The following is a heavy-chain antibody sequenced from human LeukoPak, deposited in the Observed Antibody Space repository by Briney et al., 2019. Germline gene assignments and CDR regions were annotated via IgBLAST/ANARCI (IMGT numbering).Heavy chain of an antibody. J-gene: IGHJ4*02. D-gene: IGHD5-18*01. CDR2: IKQDGSEK. CDR1: GFAFSSYW. Sequence: GGSLRLSCAASGFAFSSYWMSWVRQAPGKGLEWVANIKQDGSEKYYVDSEKGRFTISRGNAKNSVYLQMNSLRAEDTAVYYCAREQQLWFDYWGQGTLVTVSS. CDR3: AREQQLWFDY. V-gene: IGHV3-7*03.